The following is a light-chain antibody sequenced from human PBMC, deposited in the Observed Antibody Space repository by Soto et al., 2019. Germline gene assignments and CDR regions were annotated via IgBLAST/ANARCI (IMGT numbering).Light chain of an antibody. CDR3: QHFDDSLT. V-gene: IGKV3-20*01. J-gene: IGKJ4*01. CDR1: QSVDSST. Sequence: EVVLTQSPGTLSLSPGERATLSCRASQSVDSSTLAWYQQKPGQAPMLLISGASKRATGTPDRFSGSGSGTDFTLTISRLEPEDFAVYYCQHFDDSLTFGGGTKLEIK. CDR2: GAS.